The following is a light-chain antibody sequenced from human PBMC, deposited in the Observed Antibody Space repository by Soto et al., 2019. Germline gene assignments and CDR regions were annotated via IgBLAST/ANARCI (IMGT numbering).Light chain of an antibody. CDR2: DAS. Sequence: DIQITHAPSSLSASVLDRVTLTFLASQSISSYLNWYQQKPGKAPNLLMYDASTLQSGVPSRFSGSGSGTDFTLTISSLQPEDFATYYCQQSFSTLVTFGQGTTVDIK. CDR1: QSISSY. J-gene: IGKJ1*01. CDR3: QQSFSTLVT. V-gene: IGKV1-39*01.